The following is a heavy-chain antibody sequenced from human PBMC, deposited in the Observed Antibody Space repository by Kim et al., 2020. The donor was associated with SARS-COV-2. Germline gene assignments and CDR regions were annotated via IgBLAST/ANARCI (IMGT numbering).Heavy chain of an antibody. CDR3: ARDPEDNSYGFFFDY. CDR2: IKQDGSEK. Sequence: GGSLRLSCAASGFTFSSYWMSWVRQAPGKGLEWVANIKQDGSEKYYVDSVKGRFTISRDNAKNSLYVQMNSLRAEDTAVYYCARDPEDNSYGFFFDYWGQGTLVTVSS. V-gene: IGHV3-7*03. J-gene: IGHJ4*02. CDR1: GFTFSSYW. D-gene: IGHD5-18*01.